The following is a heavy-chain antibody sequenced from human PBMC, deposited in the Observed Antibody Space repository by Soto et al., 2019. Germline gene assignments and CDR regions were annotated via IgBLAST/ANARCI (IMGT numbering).Heavy chain of an antibody. D-gene: IGHD1-7*01. CDR2: IIPILGIA. CDR1: GGTFSSYT. J-gene: IGHJ5*02. Sequence: GASVQVSCKSSGGTFSSYTISWVRQAPGQGLEWMGRIIPILGIANYAQKFQGRVTITADKSTSTAYMELSSLRSEDTAVYYCASNAGITGTTSFDPWGQGTLVTVSS. CDR3: ASNAGITGTTSFDP. V-gene: IGHV1-69*02.